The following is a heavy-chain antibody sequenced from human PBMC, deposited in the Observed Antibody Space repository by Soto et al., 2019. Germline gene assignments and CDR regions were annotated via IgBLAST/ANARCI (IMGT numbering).Heavy chain of an antibody. CDR1: GDMFTNYW. D-gene: IGHD6-19*01. V-gene: IGHV5-51*01. CDR2: IHGGDSNT. CDR3: ARRVAPRAGWAS. Sequence: GEYLKISCKGSGDMFTNYWIGWVRQMPGKGLEWMGIIHGGDSNTRYSPSFDGQVTISTDKSINTAYLQWNSLKASDTAMYYCARRVAPRAGWASGGQGTLDNGSS. J-gene: IGHJ4*02.